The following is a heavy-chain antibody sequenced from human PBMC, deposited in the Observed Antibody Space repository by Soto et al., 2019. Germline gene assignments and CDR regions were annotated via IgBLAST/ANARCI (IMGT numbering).Heavy chain of an antibody. Sequence: SETLSLTCTVSGGSISSGGHYWSWIRQHPGKGLEWIGYIYYSGSTYYNPSLKSRVTISVDTSKNQFSLKLSSVTAADTAVYYCARDAPLSIQHTSGMDVWGQGTTVTGLL. CDR2: IYYSGST. V-gene: IGHV4-31*03. D-gene: IGHD5-18*01. CDR3: ARDAPLSIQHTSGMDV. J-gene: IGHJ6*02. CDR1: GGSISSGGHY.